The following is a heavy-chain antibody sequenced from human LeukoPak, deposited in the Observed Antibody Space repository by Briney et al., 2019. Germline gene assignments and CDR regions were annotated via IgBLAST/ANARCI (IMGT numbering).Heavy chain of an antibody. CDR2: ISGNNGNT. V-gene: IGHV1-18*04. CDR3: ARDGLTTVTTPIDY. CDR1: GYSFIGYY. D-gene: IGHD4-17*01. Sequence: ASVKVSCKASGYSFIGYYIHWVRQAPGQGLEWMGWISGNNGNTNYAQNFQGRVTMTTDTSTSTAYMELRSLRSDDTAVYYCARDGLTTVTTPIDYWGQGTLVTVSS. J-gene: IGHJ4*02.